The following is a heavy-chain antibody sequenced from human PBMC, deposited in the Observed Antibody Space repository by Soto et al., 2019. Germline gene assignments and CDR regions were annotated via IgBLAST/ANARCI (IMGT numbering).Heavy chain of an antibody. CDR3: TRQNGDFFEY. V-gene: IGHV3-73*01. CDR2: IRTKANRYAT. J-gene: IGHJ4*02. CDR1: GFTFSGST. D-gene: IGHD4-17*01. Sequence: GASVRLSCAASGFTFSGSTMHWVRQASGKGLEWVGHIRTKANRYATVYAESVKGRFTISRDDSKNTAYLQVNSLKTEDTAVYYCTRQNGDFFEYWGQGALVTVSS.